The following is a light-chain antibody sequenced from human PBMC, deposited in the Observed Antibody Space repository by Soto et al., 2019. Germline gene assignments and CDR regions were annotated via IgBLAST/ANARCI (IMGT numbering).Light chain of an antibody. V-gene: IGKV3D-15*01. J-gene: IGKJ1*01. CDR2: DIF. Sequence: EIVLAQSPGTLSLSPGERATLSCRASQSVGSDLAWYQQKPGQAPRLVIYDIFTRATGVPTRFSGSGSGTDFSLTISSLQPVDFATYYCQQYTGYSQWTFGPGTKVDIK. CDR1: QSVGSD. CDR3: QQYTGYSQWT.